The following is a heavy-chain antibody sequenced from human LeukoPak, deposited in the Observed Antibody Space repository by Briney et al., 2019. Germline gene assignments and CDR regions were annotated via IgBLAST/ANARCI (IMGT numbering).Heavy chain of an antibody. CDR1: GGSISSYY. V-gene: IGHV4-59*08. CDR3: ASSLNLSEAYYFDY. CDR2: IYYSGST. Sequence: SETLSLTCTVSGGSISSYYWSWIRQPPGKGMEWIGYIYYSGSTNYNPSLKSRVTISVDTSKNQFSLKLSSVTAADTAVYYCASSLNLSEAYYFDYWGQGTLVTVSS. J-gene: IGHJ4*02.